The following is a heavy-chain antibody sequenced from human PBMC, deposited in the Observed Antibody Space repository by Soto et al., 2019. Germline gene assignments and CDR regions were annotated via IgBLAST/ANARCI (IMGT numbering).Heavy chain of an antibody. V-gene: IGHV3-23*01. J-gene: IGHJ4*02. CDR2: ISGRGGST. Sequence: EVQLLESGGGLVQPGGSLRLSCAASGFTFSSYAMSWVRQAPGKGLEWVSAISGRGGSTYYADSVKGRFTISRDNAKNRLDRQRNSLRAEDTAVYYCAKCGVWDSYGLLSAYWGQGTLVTVSS. CDR3: AKCGVWDSYGLLSAY. CDR1: GFTFSSYA. D-gene: IGHD5-18*01.